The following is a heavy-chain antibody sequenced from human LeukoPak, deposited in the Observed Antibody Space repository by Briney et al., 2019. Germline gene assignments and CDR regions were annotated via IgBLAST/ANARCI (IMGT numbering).Heavy chain of an antibody. Sequence: SGPTLVNPTQTLTLTCTFSGFSLSTSGVGVGWIRQPPGKALEWLALIYWDEDKRYSPSLKSRLTITKHTSKNQVVLTMADMGPVDTTTYYCARRMTTTKKAGYFYWWGQGTLVTVSS. D-gene: IGHD4-11*01. V-gene: IGHV2-5*02. CDR2: IYWDEDK. CDR3: ARRMTTTKKAGYFYW. CDR1: GFSLSTSGVG. J-gene: IGHJ4*03.